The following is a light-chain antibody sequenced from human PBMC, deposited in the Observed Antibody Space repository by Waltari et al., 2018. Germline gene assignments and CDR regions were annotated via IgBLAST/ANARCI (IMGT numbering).Light chain of an antibody. CDR2: GVN. CDR3: SSYTTSGTLV. CDR1: SSDVGAYDF. Sequence: QSAPTQPASVSGSPGQSITISCTGTSSDVGAYDFVSWHQQYPGKAPKVMIYGVNNRPSGVSNRFSGSKSGNTASLIISGLQADDEADYYCSSYTTSGTLVFGTGTKVTVL. J-gene: IGLJ1*01. V-gene: IGLV2-14*01.